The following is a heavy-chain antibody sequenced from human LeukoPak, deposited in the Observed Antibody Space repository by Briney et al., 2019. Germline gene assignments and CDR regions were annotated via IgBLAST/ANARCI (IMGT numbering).Heavy chain of an antibody. CDR1: GLTFSNYW. V-gene: IGHV3-7*03. CDR2: IKEDGSET. CDR3: ARDRTGGYFDY. J-gene: IGHJ4*02. D-gene: IGHD4-23*01. Sequence: PGGPQRLSCAASGLTFSNYWMSWVRQAPGKGLEWVANIKEDGSETYYVDSMKGRFTISRDNAKNSLYLQMSSLRVEDTAVYYCARDRTGGYFDYWGQGTLVTVSS.